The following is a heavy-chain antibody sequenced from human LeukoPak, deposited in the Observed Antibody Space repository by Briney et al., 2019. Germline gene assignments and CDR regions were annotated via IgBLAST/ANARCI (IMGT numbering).Heavy chain of an antibody. CDR3: ASSYGSGSPSFTFDY. J-gene: IGHJ4*02. V-gene: IGHV4-39*07. D-gene: IGHD3-10*01. CDR1: GGSISSSSYY. Sequence: SETLSLTCTVSGGSISSSSYYWGWIRQPPGKGLEWIGSIYYSGSTYYNPSLKSRVTISVDTSKNQFSLKLSSVTAADTAVYYCASSYGSGSPSFTFDYWGQGTLVTVSS. CDR2: IYYSGST.